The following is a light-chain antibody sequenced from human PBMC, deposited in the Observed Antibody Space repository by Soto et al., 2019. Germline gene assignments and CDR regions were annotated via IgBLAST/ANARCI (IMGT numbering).Light chain of an antibody. CDR1: QTITSN. V-gene: IGKV3-15*01. CDR2: GAS. Sequence: EVGMTQSPATLSVSPGNTVTLSCRANQTITSNLAWYQQKPGQAPRLLIYGASTRATGIPVRFSGSGSGTEFTLTISSLQSEDFAVYYCQHYNNWIASFGGGTQVNIK. CDR3: QHYNNWIAS. J-gene: IGKJ4*01.